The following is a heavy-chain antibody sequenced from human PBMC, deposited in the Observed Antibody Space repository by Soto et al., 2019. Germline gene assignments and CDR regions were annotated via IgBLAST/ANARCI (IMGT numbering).Heavy chain of an antibody. D-gene: IGHD3-3*01. CDR1: GFTFSSYG. Sequence: GGSLRLSCAASGFTFSSYGMHWVRQAPGKGLEWVAVISYDGSNKYYADSVKGRFTISRDNSKNTLYLQMNSLRAEDTAVYYCAKTLRITIFGDTIGRYYFDYWGQGTLVTVSS. CDR3: AKTLRITIFGDTIGRYYFDY. V-gene: IGHV3-30*18. J-gene: IGHJ4*02. CDR2: ISYDGSNK.